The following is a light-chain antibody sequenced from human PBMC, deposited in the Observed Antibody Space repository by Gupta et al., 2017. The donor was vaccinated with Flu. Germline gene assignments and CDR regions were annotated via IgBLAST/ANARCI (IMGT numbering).Light chain of an antibody. CDR3: CSYAGAYIYI. CDR2: DVS. J-gene: IGLJ1*01. V-gene: IGLV2-11*03. Sequence: SVTISCTGTSSDVGGYDYVSWYQQHPGKAPKLILYDVSKRPSGVPDRFSGSKSGTTASLTISGRQAEDEGDFFCCSYAGAYIYIFGTGTRVTVL. CDR1: SSDVGGYDY.